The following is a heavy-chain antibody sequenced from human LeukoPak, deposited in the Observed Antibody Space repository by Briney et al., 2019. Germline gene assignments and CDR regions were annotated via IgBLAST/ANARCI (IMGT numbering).Heavy chain of an antibody. J-gene: IGHJ4*02. Sequence: ASVKVSCKASGYTFTGYYMHWVRQAPGQGLEWMGWINSNTGGTDYAQKLQGRVTMTTDTSTSTAYMELRSLRSDDTAVYYCARGGYSYGHYFDYWGQGTLVTVSS. V-gene: IGHV1-2*02. CDR2: INSNTGGT. CDR1: GYTFTGYY. CDR3: ARGGYSYGHYFDY. D-gene: IGHD5-18*01.